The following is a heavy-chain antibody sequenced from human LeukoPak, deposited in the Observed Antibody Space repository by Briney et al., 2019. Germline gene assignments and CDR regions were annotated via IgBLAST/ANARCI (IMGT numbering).Heavy chain of an antibody. CDR2: ISGSGNRT. V-gene: IGHV3-23*01. Sequence: GGSLRLSCAASGFTFSSYSMNWVRQAPGKGLEWVSSISGSGNRTYYADSVKGRFTISRDNSKNTLFLQMNSLRAEDTAVYYCARDVSLVQDWFDPWGQGTLVTVSS. CDR1: GFTFSSYS. D-gene: IGHD6-13*01. CDR3: ARDVSLVQDWFDP. J-gene: IGHJ5*02.